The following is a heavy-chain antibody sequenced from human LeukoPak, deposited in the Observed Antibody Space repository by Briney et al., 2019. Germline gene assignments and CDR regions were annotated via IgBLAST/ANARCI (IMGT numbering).Heavy chain of an antibody. CDR1: GGSISSYY. V-gene: IGHV4-4*07. J-gene: IGHJ4*02. CDR3: ARDLVRFGEYDY. Sequence: SETLSLTCTVSGGSISSYYWSWIRQPAGKGLEWIGRIYTSGSTNYNPSLKSRVTMSVDTSKNQFSLKLSSVTAADTAVHYCARDLVRFGEYDYWGQGTLVTVSS. CDR2: IYTSGST. D-gene: IGHD3-10*01.